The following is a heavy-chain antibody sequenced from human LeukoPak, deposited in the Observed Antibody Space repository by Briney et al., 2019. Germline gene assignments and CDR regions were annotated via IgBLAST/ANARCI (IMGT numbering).Heavy chain of an antibody. J-gene: IGHJ4*02. CDR2: SWFAGDTK. CDR1: GFTFTSYG. CDR3: AKDTDDYLLD. Sequence: HPGGSLRLSCVAPGFTFTSYGIHWVRQAPGKGLEWVAVSWFAGDTKYYADSVKGRFTISRDNSKNTVYLQLDILRADDTAIYYCAKDTDDYLLDWGQGTLVTVSS. D-gene: IGHD5-12*01. V-gene: IGHV3-30*02.